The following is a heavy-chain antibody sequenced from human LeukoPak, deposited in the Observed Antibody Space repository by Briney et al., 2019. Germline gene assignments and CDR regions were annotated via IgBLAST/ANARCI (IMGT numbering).Heavy chain of an antibody. J-gene: IGHJ5*02. CDR2: MNPNSGNT. Sequence: ASVKVSCKASGYTLTSYDINWVRQATGQGLEWMGWMNPNSGNTGYAQKFQGRVTMTRNTSISTAYMELSSLRSEDTAVYYCARGGYYDSSGYYRNWFDPWGQGTLVTVSS. D-gene: IGHD3-22*01. CDR1: GYTLTSYD. CDR3: ARGGYYDSSGYYRNWFDP. V-gene: IGHV1-8*01.